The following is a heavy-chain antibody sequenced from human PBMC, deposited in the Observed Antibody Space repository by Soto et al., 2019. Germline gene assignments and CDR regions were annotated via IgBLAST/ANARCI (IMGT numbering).Heavy chain of an antibody. CDR1: GFTFTSYG. Sequence: QVQLVESGGGVVQPGRSLRLSCAASGFTFTSYGMHWVRQAPGKGLEWVAVISYDGSNKYYADSVKGRFTISRDNSKNTLSLLMNSLGAEDTAVYFCAKVEYSGSYFDYWGQGTLVTVSS. J-gene: IGHJ4*02. D-gene: IGHD1-26*01. V-gene: IGHV3-30*18. CDR3: AKVEYSGSYFDY. CDR2: ISYDGSNK.